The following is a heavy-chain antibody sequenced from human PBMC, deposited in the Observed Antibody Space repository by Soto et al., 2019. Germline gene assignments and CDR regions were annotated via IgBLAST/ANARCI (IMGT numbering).Heavy chain of an antibody. CDR1: GDSVSSNSAA. V-gene: IGHV6-1*01. D-gene: IGHD2-8*01. Sequence: HSQTLSLTCAISGDSVSSNSAAWNWIRQSTSRGLEWLGRTYYRSKWYNDYAVSVKSRITINPDTSKNQFSLQLNSVTPEDTAVYYCARCYWTNGVCRNWFDPWGQGTLVTVSS. CDR3: ARCYWTNGVCRNWFDP. CDR2: TYYRSKWYN. J-gene: IGHJ5*02.